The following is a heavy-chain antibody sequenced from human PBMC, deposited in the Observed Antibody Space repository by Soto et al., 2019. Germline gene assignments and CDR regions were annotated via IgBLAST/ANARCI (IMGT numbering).Heavy chain of an antibody. CDR1: GFTFSSYA. Sequence: GGSLRLSCAASGFTFSSYAMSWVRQAPGKGLEWVSAISGSGGSTYYADSVKGRFTISRDNSKNTLYLQMNSLRAEDTAVYYCAKDGWGIAVAGPYGGYYGMDVWGQGTTVTVSS. CDR2: ISGSGGST. V-gene: IGHV3-23*01. D-gene: IGHD6-19*01. J-gene: IGHJ6*02. CDR3: AKDGWGIAVAGPYGGYYGMDV.